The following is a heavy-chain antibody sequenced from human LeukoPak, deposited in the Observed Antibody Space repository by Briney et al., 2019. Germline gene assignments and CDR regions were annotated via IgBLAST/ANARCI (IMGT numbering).Heavy chain of an antibody. Sequence: PSETLSLTCTVSGGSISSSSRYWGWIRQPPGKGLEWIGEINHSGSTNYNPSLKSRVTISVDTSKNQFSLKLSSVTAADTAVYYCARTSRRGDYGDDKHDYWGQGTLVTVSS. CDR3: ARTSRRGDYGDDKHDY. D-gene: IGHD4-17*01. V-gene: IGHV4-39*07. CDR2: INHSGST. J-gene: IGHJ4*02. CDR1: GGSISSSSRY.